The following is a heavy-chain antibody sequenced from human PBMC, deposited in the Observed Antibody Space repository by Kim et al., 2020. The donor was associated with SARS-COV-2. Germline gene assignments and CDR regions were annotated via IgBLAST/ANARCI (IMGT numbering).Heavy chain of an antibody. Sequence: GGSLRLSCAASGFTFSDYYMSWIRQAPGKGLEWVSYISSSSSYTNYADSVKGRFTISRDNAKNSLYLQMNSLRAEDTAVYYCARDRYDSSGYYGRVYYYGMDVWGQGTTVTVSS. J-gene: IGHJ6*02. V-gene: IGHV3-11*05. CDR1: GFTFSDYY. CDR2: ISSSSSYT. D-gene: IGHD3-22*01. CDR3: ARDRYDSSGYYGRVYYYGMDV.